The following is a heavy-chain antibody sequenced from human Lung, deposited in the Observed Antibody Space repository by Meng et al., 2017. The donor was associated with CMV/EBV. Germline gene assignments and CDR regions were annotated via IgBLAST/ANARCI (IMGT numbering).Heavy chain of an antibody. CDR3: ARGYCSSTSCYTWMDY. Sequence: ASVKVSXKASGYTFTGYYMHWVRQAPGQGLEWMGWINPNSGGTNYAQKSQGRVTMTRDTSISTAYMELSRLRSDDTAVYYCARGYCSSTSCYTWMDYWGQGTLVTVSS. D-gene: IGHD2-2*02. CDR2: INPNSGGT. J-gene: IGHJ4*02. CDR1: GYTFTGYY. V-gene: IGHV1-2*02.